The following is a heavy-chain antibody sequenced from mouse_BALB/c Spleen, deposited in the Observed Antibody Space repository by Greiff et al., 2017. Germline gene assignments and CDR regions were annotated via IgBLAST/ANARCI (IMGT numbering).Heavy chain of an antibody. J-gene: IGHJ4*01. V-gene: IGHV2-6-4*01. CDR2: IWGGGST. D-gene: IGHD2-4*01. Sequence: VKLMESGPGLVAPSQSLSITCTVSGFSLSRYSVHWVRQPPGKGLEWLGMIWGGGSTDYNSALKSRLSISKDNSKSQVFLKMNSLQTDDTAMYYCARNPMITTFMDYWGQGTSVTVSS. CDR1: GFSLSRYS. CDR3: ARNPMITTFMDY.